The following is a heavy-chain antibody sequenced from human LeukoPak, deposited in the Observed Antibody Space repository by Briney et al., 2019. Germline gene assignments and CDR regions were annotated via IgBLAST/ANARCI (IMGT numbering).Heavy chain of an antibody. CDR2: IYYSGST. CDR3: ARGGAGDGLDY. V-gene: IGHV4-59*01. J-gene: IGHJ4*02. CDR1: GGSISSYY. Sequence: SETLSPTCTVSGGSISSYYWSWIRQPPGKGLEWIGYIYYSGSTNYNPSLKSRVTISVDTSKNQFSLKLSSVTAADTAVYYCARGGAGDGLDYWGQGTLVTVSS. D-gene: IGHD5-24*01.